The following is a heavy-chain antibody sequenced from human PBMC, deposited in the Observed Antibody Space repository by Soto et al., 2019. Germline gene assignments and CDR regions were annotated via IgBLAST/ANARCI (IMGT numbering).Heavy chain of an antibody. Sequence: GGSLRLSCAASGFTFSSYAMSWVRQAPGKGLEWVSAISGSGGSTYYADSVKGRFTISRDNSKNTLYLQMNSLRAEDTAVYYCAKDSRGLTTVTTDYWGQGTLVTVSS. CDR1: GFTFSSYA. CDR2: ISGSGGST. V-gene: IGHV3-23*01. CDR3: AKDSRGLTTVTTDY. D-gene: IGHD4-17*01. J-gene: IGHJ4*02.